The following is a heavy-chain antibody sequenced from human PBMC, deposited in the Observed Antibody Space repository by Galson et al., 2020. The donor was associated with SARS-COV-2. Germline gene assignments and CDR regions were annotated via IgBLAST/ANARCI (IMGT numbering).Heavy chain of an antibody. CDR3: ARHAVGGTYNAPFDY. J-gene: IGHJ4*01. CDR2: IYPDDSDT. Sequence: HGESLKISCQGSGYTFTNYWIGWVRQMPGRGLEWMGIIYPDDSDTKYNPSFEGQVTMSADKSTSTAYLHWSNLKASDTATYYCARHAVGGTYNAPFDYWGHGTRVTVSS. V-gene: IGHV5-51*01. CDR1: GYTFTNYW. D-gene: IGHD6-19*01.